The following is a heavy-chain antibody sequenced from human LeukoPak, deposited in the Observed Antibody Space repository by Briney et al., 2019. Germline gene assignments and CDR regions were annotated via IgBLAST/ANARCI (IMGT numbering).Heavy chain of an antibody. V-gene: IGHV5-51*01. D-gene: IGHD3-10*01. CDR1: GYSFTSYW. Sequence: GESLKISCKGSGYSFTSYWIGWVRQMPGKGLEWMGIIYPGDSDTRYSPSFQGQVTISADKSISTAYLQWSSLKASDTAMYYCARTYGSGSYYSNWFDPWGQGTLVTVS. J-gene: IGHJ5*02. CDR3: ARTYGSGSYYSNWFDP. CDR2: IYPGDSDT.